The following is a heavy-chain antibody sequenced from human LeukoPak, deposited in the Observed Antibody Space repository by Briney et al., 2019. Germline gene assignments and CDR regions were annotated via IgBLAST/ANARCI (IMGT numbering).Heavy chain of an antibody. Sequence: GGSLRLSCAASGFTFSSYSMNWVRQAPGKGLEWVSSISSSSSYIYYADPVKGRFTISRDNAKNSLYLQMNSLRAEDTAVYYCARDLANQLDDYWGQGTLVTVSS. V-gene: IGHV3-21*01. J-gene: IGHJ4*02. CDR2: ISSSSSYI. CDR1: GFTFSSYS. D-gene: IGHD2-2*01. CDR3: ARDLANQLDDY.